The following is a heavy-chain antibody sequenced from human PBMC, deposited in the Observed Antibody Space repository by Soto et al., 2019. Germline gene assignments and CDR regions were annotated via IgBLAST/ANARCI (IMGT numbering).Heavy chain of an antibody. CDR2: ISAYNRHT. V-gene: IGHV1-18*04. Sequence: ASVKVSCKASGYTLTSYYIHWVRPAPGRGLEWMGCISAYNRHTNYAQKLQGRVTMTTDTSTSTAYMQLRGLRSDDTAVYYCASSNCSSTSCYTYYYYYGLDVLAQGATVTVSS. D-gene: IGHD2-2*02. J-gene: IGHJ6*02. CDR1: GYTLTSYY. CDR3: ASSNCSSTSCYTYYYYYGLDV.